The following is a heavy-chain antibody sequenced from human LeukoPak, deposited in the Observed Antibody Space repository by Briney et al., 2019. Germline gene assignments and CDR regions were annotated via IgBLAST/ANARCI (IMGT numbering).Heavy chain of an antibody. J-gene: IGHJ4*02. CDR2: IYDGGST. V-gene: IGHV3-66*01. CDR1: GFIVSDNY. CDR3: ARALPASSHTSFDY. Sequence: TGGSLRLSCAASGFIVSDNYMSWVRQAPGKGLEWVSIIYDGGSTYYADSVKGRFTISRDISKNTFYLHINSLRVEETAVYYCARALPASSHTSFDYWGQGTLVTVSS. D-gene: IGHD2-2*01.